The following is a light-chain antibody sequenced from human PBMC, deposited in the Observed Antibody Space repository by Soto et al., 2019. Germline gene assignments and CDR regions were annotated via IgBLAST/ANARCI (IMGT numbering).Light chain of an antibody. Sequence: QSALTQPASVSGSPGQSITISCIATSSDVGDYNYVSWYQQYPGKAPKLMISEVINRPSGVSDRFSGSKSGNTASLIISGLQAEDEADYYCSSYTSRSTLVFGGGTKLTVL. CDR3: SSYTSRSTLV. V-gene: IGLV2-14*01. CDR1: SSDVGDYNY. CDR2: EVI. J-gene: IGLJ2*01.